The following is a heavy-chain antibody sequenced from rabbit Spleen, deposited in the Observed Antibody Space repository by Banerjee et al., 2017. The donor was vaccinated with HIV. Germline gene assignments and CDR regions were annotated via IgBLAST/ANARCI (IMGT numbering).Heavy chain of an antibody. CDR1: GFSFSSNA. V-gene: IGHV1S45*01. J-gene: IGHJ4*01. D-gene: IGHD1-1*01. CDR2: IYAGSTGNT. Sequence: QEQLEESGGDLVKPGASLTLTCTASGFSFSSNAMCWVRQAPGKGLEWIACIYAGSTGNTYYASWVNGRFTISKTSSTTVTLRMTSLTAADTATYFCARRASGYDMWGPGTLVTVS. CDR3: ARRASGYDM.